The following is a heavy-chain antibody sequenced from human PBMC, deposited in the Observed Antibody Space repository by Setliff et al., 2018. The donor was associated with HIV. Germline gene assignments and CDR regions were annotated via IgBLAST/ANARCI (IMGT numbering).Heavy chain of an antibody. CDR3: TTGVSGSYYAFDI. CDR1: EFTFSNAW. CDR2: IKSKSDGGTT. D-gene: IGHD1-26*01. J-gene: IGHJ3*02. Sequence: PGGSLRLSCAAPEFTFSNAWMSWVRQAPGKGLEWVGRIKSKSDGGTTDYATPVKGRFTISRDDSKNTLFLQMNSLKTEDAAVYYCTTGVSGSYYAFDIWGQGTMVTVS. V-gene: IGHV3-15*01.